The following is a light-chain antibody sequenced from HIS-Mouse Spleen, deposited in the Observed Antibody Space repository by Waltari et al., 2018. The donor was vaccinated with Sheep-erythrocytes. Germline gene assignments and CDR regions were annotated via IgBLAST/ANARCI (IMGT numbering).Light chain of an antibody. Sequence: SYELTQPPSVSVSPGQTASIPCSGDQLGDKYACWYHQKPGQSPVLVIYQDSTRPSGIPERFSGSNSGNTATLTISGTQAMDEADYYCQAWDSSTVVFGGGTKLTVL. J-gene: IGLJ2*01. CDR2: QDS. CDR3: QAWDSSTVV. V-gene: IGLV3-1*01. CDR1: QLGDKY.